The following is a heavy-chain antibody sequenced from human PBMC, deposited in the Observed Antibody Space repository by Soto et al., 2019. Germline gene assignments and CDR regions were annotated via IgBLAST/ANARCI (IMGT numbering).Heavy chain of an antibody. J-gene: IGHJ4*02. Sequence: GGSLRLSCAASGFTFSIYWMSWVRQGPGKGPEWVANIKQDGSEIYYVDSVKGRFTISRDNAKSSLYLQMTSLRAEDTAVYHCAKSLSAIPGDSWGQGTLVTVSS. V-gene: IGHV3-7*05. CDR2: IKQDGSEI. D-gene: IGHD2-2*01. CDR1: GFTFSIYW. CDR3: AKSLSAIPGDS.